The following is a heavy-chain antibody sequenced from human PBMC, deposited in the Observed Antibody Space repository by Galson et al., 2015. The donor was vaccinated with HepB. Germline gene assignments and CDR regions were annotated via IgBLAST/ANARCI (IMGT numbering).Heavy chain of an antibody. D-gene: IGHD2-2*01. CDR1: GYTFTSYY. CDR2: INPNGGST. Sequence: SVKVSCKASGYTFTSYYMHWVRQAPGQGLEWMGIINPNGGSTSYAQKFQGRVTMTRDTSTSTVYMELSSLRSEDTAVYYCARGPAAIDYYYGMDVWGQGTTVTVSS. J-gene: IGHJ6*02. V-gene: IGHV1-46*01. CDR3: ARGPAAIDYYYGMDV.